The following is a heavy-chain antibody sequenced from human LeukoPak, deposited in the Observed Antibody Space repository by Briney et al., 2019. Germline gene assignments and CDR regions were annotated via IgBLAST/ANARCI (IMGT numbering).Heavy chain of an antibody. D-gene: IGHD6-13*01. CDR3: AKGSLAAAGPYGMDV. CDR2: ISWNSGSI. V-gene: IGHV3-9*01. CDR1: GFTFSSYA. Sequence: GGSLRLSCAASGFTFSSYAMSWVRQAPGKGLEWVSGISWNSGSIGYADSVKGRFTISRDNAKNSLYLQMNSLRAEDTALYYCAKGSLAAAGPYGMDVWGQGTTVTVSS. J-gene: IGHJ6*02.